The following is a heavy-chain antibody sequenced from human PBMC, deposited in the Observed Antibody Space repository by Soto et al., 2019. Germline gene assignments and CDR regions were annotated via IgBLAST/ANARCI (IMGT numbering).Heavy chain of an antibody. CDR3: ARGGRITIFGVVIIPEDYYMDV. V-gene: IGHV3-30-3*01. CDR1: GFTFSSYP. Sequence: PGGSLRLSCAASGFTFSSYPMHWVRQAPGKGLEWVAVISDDGSKEYYVDSVKGRFTISRDNAKNSLYLQMNSLRAEDTAVYYCARGGRITIFGVVIIPEDYYMDVWGKGTTVTVSS. CDR2: ISDDGSKE. J-gene: IGHJ6*03. D-gene: IGHD3-3*01.